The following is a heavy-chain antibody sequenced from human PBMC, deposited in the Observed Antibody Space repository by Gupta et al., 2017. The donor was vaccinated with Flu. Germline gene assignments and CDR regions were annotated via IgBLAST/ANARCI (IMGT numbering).Heavy chain of an antibody. D-gene: IGHD2-21*02. J-gene: IGHJ4*02. CDR2: TGRDGTT. Sequence: EMHMVASGGGSAQPGGSLRLSCAASAVTFRGYWMPWVRHVPGKGLLWVSRTGRDGTTIYADCVKGRFTVSRDDARNTLFLQMSGLRAEDTALYFCAREGACDSGCYHLDYWGQGILVTVSS. V-gene: IGHV3-74*01. CDR3: AREGACDSGCYHLDY. CDR1: AVTFRGYW.